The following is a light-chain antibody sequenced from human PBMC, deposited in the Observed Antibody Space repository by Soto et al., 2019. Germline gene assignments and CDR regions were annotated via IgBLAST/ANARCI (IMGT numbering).Light chain of an antibody. CDR2: AAF. J-gene: IGKJ4*01. CDR1: QSVNSY. CDR3: QQYNSWPPLT. Sequence: EIVMTQSPATLSVSPGERATLSCRASQSVNSYLAWYQQKPGPAPRLLIYAAFTRAPGGPARFSGSGSGTEFTLTVGSLQSDDSAVYFCQQYNSWPPLTFGGGTKVEIK. V-gene: IGKV3-15*01.